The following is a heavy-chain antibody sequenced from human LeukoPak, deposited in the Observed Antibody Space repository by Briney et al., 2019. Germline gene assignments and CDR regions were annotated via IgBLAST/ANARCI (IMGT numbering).Heavy chain of an antibody. V-gene: IGHV4-61*02. CDR2: IYTSGST. CDR3: ARGLAYCGGDCYVFAY. Sequence: SQTLSLTCTVSGGSISSGSYYWSWIRQPAGKGLEWIGRIYTSGSTNYNPSLKSRVTISVDTSKNQFSLKLSSVTAADTAVYYCARGLAYCGGDCYVFAYWGQGTLVTVSS. J-gene: IGHJ4*02. CDR1: GGSISSGSYY. D-gene: IGHD2-21*02.